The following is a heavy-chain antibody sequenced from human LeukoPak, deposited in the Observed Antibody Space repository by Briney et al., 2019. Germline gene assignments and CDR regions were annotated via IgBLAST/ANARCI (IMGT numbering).Heavy chain of an antibody. D-gene: IGHD3-16*01. Sequence: PGGSLRLSCAASGFTFRTYGMHWVRQAPGKGLEWVSVIYNGGGTSYADSVKGRFTISRDNSKSTLYLQMNSLRVEDTAVYYCARDWATALDYWGQGTLATVSS. J-gene: IGHJ4*02. CDR3: ARDWATALDY. CDR1: GFTFRTYG. V-gene: IGHV3-53*01. CDR2: IYNGGGT.